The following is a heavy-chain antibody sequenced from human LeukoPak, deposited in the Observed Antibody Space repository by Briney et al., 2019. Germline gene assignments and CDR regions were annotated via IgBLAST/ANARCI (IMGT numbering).Heavy chain of an antibody. V-gene: IGHV1-18*01. J-gene: IGHJ4*02. CDR2: ISAYNGDT. Sequence: GASVKVSCKASGYTFTSYGISWVRQAPGQGLEWTGWISAYNGDTNYAQKLQGRVTMTTDTSTSTAYMELRSLRSDDTAVYYCARDGYYSDSGGYPDYWGQGTLVAVSS. CDR1: GYTFTSYG. D-gene: IGHD3-22*01. CDR3: ARDGYYSDSGGYPDY.